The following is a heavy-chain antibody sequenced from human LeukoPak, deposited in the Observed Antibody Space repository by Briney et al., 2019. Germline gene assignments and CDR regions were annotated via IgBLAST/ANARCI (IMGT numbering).Heavy chain of an antibody. CDR3: ATAGLPAAPRYYYYYYYMDV. V-gene: IGHV1-69*05. CDR1: GGTFSSYA. CDR2: IIPIFGTA. D-gene: IGHD2-2*01. Sequence: SVKVSCKASGGTFSSYAISWARQAPGQGLEWMGGIIPIFGTANYAQKFQGRVTITTDESTSTAYMELSSLRSEDTAVYYCATAGLPAAPRYYYYYYYMDVWGKGTTVTVSS. J-gene: IGHJ6*03.